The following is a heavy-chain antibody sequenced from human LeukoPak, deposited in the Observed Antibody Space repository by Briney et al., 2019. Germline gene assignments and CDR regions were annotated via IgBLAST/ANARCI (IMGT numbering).Heavy chain of an antibody. CDR2: IYYSGST. D-gene: IGHD3-10*01. J-gene: IGHJ4*02. CDR1: GDSISKKY. V-gene: IGHV4-59*01. Sequence: SETLSLTCSVSGDSISKKYWSWIRQPPGKGLEWIGHIYYSGSTNYNPSLKSRVTISMDMSKNQFSLKLSSVTAADTAVYYCARDNDYGSGTYYQYDYWGQGTLVTVSS. CDR3: ARDNDYGSGTYYQYDY.